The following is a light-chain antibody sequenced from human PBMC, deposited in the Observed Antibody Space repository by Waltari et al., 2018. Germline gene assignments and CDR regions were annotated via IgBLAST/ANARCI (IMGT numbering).Light chain of an antibody. CDR3: QQGISWPLT. CDR1: NRVECY. V-gene: IGKV3-11*01. J-gene: IGKJ4*01. CDR2: DTS. Sequence: SCRASNRVECYLDWYQQRPGQPPRLLIYDTSSSAPCIPARFSGSGSDTDFNLTISSLEPEDFAVYYCQQGISWPLTFGGGTKVEIE.